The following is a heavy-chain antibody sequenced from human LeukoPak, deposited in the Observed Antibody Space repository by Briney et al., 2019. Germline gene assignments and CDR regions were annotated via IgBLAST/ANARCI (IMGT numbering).Heavy chain of an antibody. CDR3: ARDLITIFGVVIPEVGFDY. D-gene: IGHD3-3*01. Sequence: PSQTLSLTCAISGDSVSSNSAAWNWIRQSPSRGLEWLGRTYYRSKWYNDYAVSVKSRITINPDTSKNQFSLQLNSVTPEDTAAYYCARDLITIFGVVIPEVGFDYWGQGTLVTVSS. CDR1: GDSVSSNSAA. V-gene: IGHV6-1*01. J-gene: IGHJ4*02. CDR2: TYYRSKWYN.